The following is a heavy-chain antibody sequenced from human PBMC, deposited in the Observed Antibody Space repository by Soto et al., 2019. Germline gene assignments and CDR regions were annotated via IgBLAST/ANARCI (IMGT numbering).Heavy chain of an antibody. Sequence: PVGSLRLSCASSVFTFSSYEFNCVRDSPGKWLEWVSYISPSATSIYYADSVKGRFTISRDNAKNSLYLQMNSLRADDTAVYYCARDVPSADIWRGYYYGMEVWGQGTTVNLS. J-gene: IGHJ6*01. D-gene: IGHD3-3*01. CDR2: ISPSATSI. CDR1: VFTFSSYE. CDR3: ARDVPSADIWRGYYYGMEV. V-gene: IGHV3-48*03.